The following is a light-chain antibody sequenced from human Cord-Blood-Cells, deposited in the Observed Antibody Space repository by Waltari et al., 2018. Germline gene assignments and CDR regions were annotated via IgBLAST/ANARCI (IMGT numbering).Light chain of an antibody. V-gene: IGLV4-69*01. J-gene: IGLJ2*01. CDR3: QTWGTGIVV. CDR2: LNSDGSH. Sequence: QLVLTQSPSASASLGASVKLTCTLSSGHSSYAIAWHQQQPEKGPRYLMKLNSDGSHSKGDGIPDRYSGSRSGAEHYLPISSLQSEDEADYYCQTWGTGIVVFGGGTKLTVL. CDR1: SGHSSYA.